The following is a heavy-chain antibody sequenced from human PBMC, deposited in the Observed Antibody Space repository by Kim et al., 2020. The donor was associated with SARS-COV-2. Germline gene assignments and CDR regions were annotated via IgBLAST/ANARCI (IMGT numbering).Heavy chain of an antibody. D-gene: IGHD5-18*01. Sequence: YADSVKGRFTISRDNSNNTLYLQMNSLRAEDTAVYYCANPGDTAMQPGDYWGQGTLVTVSS. V-gene: IGHV3-23*01. CDR3: ANPGDTAMQPGDY. J-gene: IGHJ4*02.